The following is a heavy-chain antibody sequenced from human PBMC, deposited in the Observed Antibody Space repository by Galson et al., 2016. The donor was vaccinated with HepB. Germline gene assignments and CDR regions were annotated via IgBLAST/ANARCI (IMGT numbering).Heavy chain of an antibody. D-gene: IGHD6-19*01. V-gene: IGHV1-18*01. Sequence: SVKVSCKASGYTFASYGISWVRQAPGQGLEWMGWISAYNGSTNYAQKLQGRVTMTTDTSTSTAYVELRSLRSDDTAVYYCARDWLVAVFDYWGQGTLVTVSS. CDR2: ISAYNGST. CDR1: GYTFASYG. J-gene: IGHJ4*02. CDR3: ARDWLVAVFDY.